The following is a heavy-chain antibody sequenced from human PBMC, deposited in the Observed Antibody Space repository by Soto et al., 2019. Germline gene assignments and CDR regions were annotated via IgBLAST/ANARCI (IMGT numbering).Heavy chain of an antibody. CDR1: GFIISNFA. CDR2: VSNTGRP. J-gene: IGHJ4*02. V-gene: IGHV3-23*01. D-gene: IGHD3-22*01. Sequence: EVQLLESGGGLVQPGGSLRLSCSASGFIISNFAMYWVRQAPGKGLQCVSAVSNTGRPYYADSGKGRFFVSRDNSNHMLYLQRHGLRAEDTAVYYCAKRRDASNSKYSDFDSWGQGTLLTVA. CDR3: AKRRDASNSKYSDFDS.